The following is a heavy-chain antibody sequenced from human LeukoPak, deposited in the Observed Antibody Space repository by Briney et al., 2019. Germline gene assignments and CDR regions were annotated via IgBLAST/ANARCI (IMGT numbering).Heavy chain of an antibody. CDR1: GFTFSSYA. Sequence: GGSLRLSCAASGFTFSSYAMHWVRQAPGKGLEYVSAISSNGGSTYYANSVKGRFTISRDNAKNSLYLQMSSLRVEDTAVYCCTRDPRHFDSCGQGTLVTVSS. CDR3: TRDPRHFDS. D-gene: IGHD6-6*01. J-gene: IGHJ5*01. V-gene: IGHV3-64*01. CDR2: ISSNGGST.